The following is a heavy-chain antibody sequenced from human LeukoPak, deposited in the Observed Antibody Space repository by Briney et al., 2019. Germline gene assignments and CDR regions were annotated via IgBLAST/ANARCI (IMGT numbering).Heavy chain of an antibody. CDR1: GFTFSSYG. J-gene: IGHJ4*02. CDR2: ISYDGSNK. V-gene: IGHV3-30*18. CDR3: AKENVLLWFGESRGFDY. Sequence: GGSLRLSCAASGFTFSSYGMHWVRQAPGKGLEWVAVISYDGSNKYYADSVKGRFTISRDNSKNTLYLQMNSLRAEDTAVYYCAKENVLLWFGESRGFDYWGQGTLVTVSS. D-gene: IGHD3-10*01.